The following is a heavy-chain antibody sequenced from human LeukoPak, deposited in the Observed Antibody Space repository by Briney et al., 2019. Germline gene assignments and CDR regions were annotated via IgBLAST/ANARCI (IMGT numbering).Heavy chain of an antibody. V-gene: IGHV3-74*01. J-gene: IGHJ4*02. Sequence: PGGSLRLSCTASGFTFSSYWMHWVRQAPGKGLVWVSRINSDGITTRYADSVKGRFTISRDNAKNTLYLQMNSLRAEDTAVYYCVRSIYYDGDGYYFDYWGQGTLVTVSS. CDR1: GFTFSSYW. CDR3: VRSIYYDGDGYYFDY. CDR2: INSDGITT. D-gene: IGHD3-22*01.